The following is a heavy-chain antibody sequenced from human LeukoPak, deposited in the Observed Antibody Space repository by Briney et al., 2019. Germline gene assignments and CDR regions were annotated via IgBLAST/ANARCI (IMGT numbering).Heavy chain of an antibody. CDR3: AKDWASGPIDSFDI. D-gene: IGHD6-19*01. Sequence: GGSLRLSCAASGFTFSSYAMSWVRQSPGKGLEWVSAISTNGGGTYYADSVKGRFTISRDNSKNTLYLQMNSLRAEDTAVYYCAKDWASGPIDSFDIWGQGTMVTVSS. J-gene: IGHJ3*02. V-gene: IGHV3-23*01. CDR1: GFTFSSYA. CDR2: ISTNGGGT.